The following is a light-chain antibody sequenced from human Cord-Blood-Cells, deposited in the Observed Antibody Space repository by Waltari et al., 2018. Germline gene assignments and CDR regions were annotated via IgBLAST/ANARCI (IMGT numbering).Light chain of an antibody. CDR3: SSYTSSSWV. CDR2: DVS. Sequence: QSALTQPASVSGSPGQSITISCTGTSSDVGGYNYVSWYQQHPGKAPKPMIYDVSKRPSGVSNRFSGSKSGNTASLTISGLQAEDEADYYCSSYTSSSWVFGGGTKLTVL. CDR1: SSDVGGYNY. J-gene: IGLJ3*02. V-gene: IGLV2-14*01.